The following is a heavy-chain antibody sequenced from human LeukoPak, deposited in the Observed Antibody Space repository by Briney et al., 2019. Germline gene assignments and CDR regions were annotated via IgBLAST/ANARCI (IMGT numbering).Heavy chain of an antibody. J-gene: IGHJ3*02. CDR1: GCTFSSYS. CDR2: ISGASSYI. CDR3: ARSPRITVVRGVPLDAFDI. Sequence: NSGGSLRLSCAASGCTFSSYSMNWVRQAPGKGLEWVSSISGASSYIYYADSVKGRFTISRDNAKNSLYLQMNSLRAEDAAVYYCARSPRITVVRGVPLDAFDIWGQGTMVTVSS. V-gene: IGHV3-21*01. D-gene: IGHD3-10*01.